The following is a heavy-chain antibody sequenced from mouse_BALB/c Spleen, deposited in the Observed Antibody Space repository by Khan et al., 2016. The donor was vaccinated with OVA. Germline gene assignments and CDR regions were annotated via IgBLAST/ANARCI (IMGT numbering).Heavy chain of an antibody. CDR2: INPHIGET. J-gene: IGHJ2*01. D-gene: IGHD1-1*01. V-gene: IGHV1-20*02. CDR3: ARIYGSDFDY. CDR1: GYSFTDYF. Sequence: VQLKESGPELVKPGASVKISCKASGYSFTDYFIHWVMQSHGKSLEWIGRINPHIGETFYNQKFRGKATLTVDESSSTAHMELRSLASEDSAVYFCARIYGSDFDYWGQGTTLTVSS.